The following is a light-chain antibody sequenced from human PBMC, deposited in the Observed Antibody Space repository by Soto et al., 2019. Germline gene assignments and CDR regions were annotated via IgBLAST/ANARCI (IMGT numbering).Light chain of an antibody. J-gene: IGLJ1*01. CDR1: STDVGGSSY. CDR2: DDS. CDR3: SSYTSSSTPYV. V-gene: IGLV2-14*03. Sequence: QSALTQPASVSGSPGQSITISCTGTSTDVGGSSYVSWYQHHPGKAPRLMIYDDSNRPSGVSDRFSGSKSGNTASLTISGLQAEDEADYYCSSYTSSSTPYVFGTGTKVTVL.